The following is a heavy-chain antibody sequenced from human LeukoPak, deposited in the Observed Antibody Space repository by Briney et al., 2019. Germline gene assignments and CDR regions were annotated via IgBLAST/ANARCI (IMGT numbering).Heavy chain of an antibody. CDR2: IYPSDSDT. CDR3: ARLTYGSGSYYLNWFDP. D-gene: IGHD3-10*01. CDR1: GYSFTSYW. V-gene: IGHV5-51*01. J-gene: IGHJ5*02. Sequence: GESLKISCKGSGYSFTSYWIGWVRQMPGKGLEWMGIIYPSDSDTTYSPSFQGQVTISADRSISTAYLQWSSLKASDTAMYYCARLTYGSGSYYLNWFDPWGQGTLVTVSS.